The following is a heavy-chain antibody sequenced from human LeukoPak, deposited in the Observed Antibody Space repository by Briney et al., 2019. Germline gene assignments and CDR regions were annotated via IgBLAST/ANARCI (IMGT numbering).Heavy chain of an antibody. Sequence: GSLRLSCAASGFTFTKYALNWVRQPPGKGLEWIGEINHSGSTNYNPSLKSRVTISVDTSKNQFSLKLSSVTAADTAVYYCARGYSSGWFWRTYYFDYWGQGTLVTVSS. CDR1: GFTFTKYA. J-gene: IGHJ4*02. CDR2: INHSGST. CDR3: ARGYSSGWFWRTYYFDY. V-gene: IGHV4-34*01. D-gene: IGHD6-19*01.